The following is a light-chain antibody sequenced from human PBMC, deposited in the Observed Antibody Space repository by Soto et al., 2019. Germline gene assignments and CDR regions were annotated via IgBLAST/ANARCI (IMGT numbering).Light chain of an antibody. J-gene: IGKJ2*01. CDR1: QSVSSNN. Sequence: EIVLTQSPGTLSLSPGEAATLSCRASQSVSSNNLAWYQQKPGRAPRLLIFGASTRASDIPHRFSGSGSGTDFSLPISRLEPEDFAVYYCQQYCSSPPYTFGQGTKLEIK. CDR3: QQYCSSPPYT. V-gene: IGKV3-20*01. CDR2: GAS.